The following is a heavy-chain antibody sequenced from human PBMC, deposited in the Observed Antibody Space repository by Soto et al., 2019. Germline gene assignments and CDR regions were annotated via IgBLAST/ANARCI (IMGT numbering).Heavy chain of an antibody. D-gene: IGHD6-19*01. CDR2: ISAYNGNT. Sequence: QVQLVQSGAEVKKPGASVKVSCKASGYTFTSYGISWGRQAPGQVLEWMGWISAYNGNTNHAQKLQGRVTMTTDTSTSTAYMELRSLRSDDTAVYYCAIPPLGQWLVEVYFDYWGQGTLVTVSS. V-gene: IGHV1-18*01. CDR1: GYTFTSYG. J-gene: IGHJ4*02. CDR3: AIPPLGQWLVEVYFDY.